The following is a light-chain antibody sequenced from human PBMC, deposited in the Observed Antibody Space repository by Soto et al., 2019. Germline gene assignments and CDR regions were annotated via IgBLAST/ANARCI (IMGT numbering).Light chain of an antibody. CDR2: NNS. V-gene: IGLV1-44*01. J-gene: IGLJ3*02. Sequence: QSVVTQPPSASGTPGQRVTISCSGANSNIGGNPVNWVQQLPGRAPKLLIYNNSHRSSGVPDRFSGSKSGTSASLFISGLQSEDEADYYCAAWDDSLNGRVFGGGTKLTVL. CDR3: AAWDDSLNGRV. CDR1: NSNIGGNP.